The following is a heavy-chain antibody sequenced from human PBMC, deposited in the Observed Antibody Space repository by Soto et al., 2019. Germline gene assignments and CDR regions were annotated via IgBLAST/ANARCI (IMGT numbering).Heavy chain of an antibody. J-gene: IGHJ3*02. CDR2: INAGNGNT. V-gene: IGHV1-3*01. CDR1: GYTFTSYA. D-gene: IGHD2-21*01. CDR3: ARDAYCGGDCYDAFDI. Sequence: GASVKVSCKASGYTFTSYAMHWVRQAPGQRLEWMGWINAGNGNTKYSQKFQGRVTITRDTSASTAYMELSSLRSEDTAVYYCARDAYCGGDCYDAFDIWGQGTMVTVSS.